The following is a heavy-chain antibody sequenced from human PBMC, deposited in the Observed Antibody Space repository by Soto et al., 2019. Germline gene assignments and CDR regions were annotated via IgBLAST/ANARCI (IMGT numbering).Heavy chain of an antibody. Sequence: QVQLVQSGAEVKKPGASVKVSCKASGYTFTNFGISWVRQAPGQGLEWMGWISAYNGNTNYAQNFQGRVTMTTDTSTRTAYMEMRGLRSDDTAVYYCAGGGTPIDSWGQGTLVTVSS. CDR1: GYTFTNFG. CDR3: AGGGTPIDS. D-gene: IGHD3-16*01. CDR2: ISAYNGNT. J-gene: IGHJ4*02. V-gene: IGHV1-18*01.